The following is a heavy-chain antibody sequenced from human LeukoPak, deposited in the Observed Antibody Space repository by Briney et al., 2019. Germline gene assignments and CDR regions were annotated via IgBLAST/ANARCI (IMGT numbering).Heavy chain of an antibody. D-gene: IGHD6-19*01. J-gene: IGHJ4*02. Sequence: ASAEDFCKAAGYTFTAHYMHWVRKAPGQGLEWMGWIDPNSGGTNYAQNFQGRVTMTRDTSISTAYMEVSRLRGDDTAVYYCAREGGSGWTDVDHWGQGTLVTVSS. CDR3: AREGGSGWTDVDH. V-gene: IGHV1-2*02. CDR2: IDPNSGGT. CDR1: GYTFTAHY.